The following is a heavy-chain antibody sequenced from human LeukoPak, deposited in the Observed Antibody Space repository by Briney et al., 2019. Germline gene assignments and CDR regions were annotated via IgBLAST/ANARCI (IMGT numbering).Heavy chain of an antibody. CDR1: GFTFNNYN. V-gene: IGHV3-21*01. D-gene: IGHD6-19*01. Sequence: GGSLRLSCAASGFTFNNYNMNWVRQAPGKALEWVSSITSSGTYIFYADSVKGRFTISRDNAKNSLYLQINSLGPEDTAVYYCARGKVPVAGTGFDYWGQGTLVTVSS. CDR2: ITSSGTYI. CDR3: ARGKVPVAGTGFDY. J-gene: IGHJ4*02.